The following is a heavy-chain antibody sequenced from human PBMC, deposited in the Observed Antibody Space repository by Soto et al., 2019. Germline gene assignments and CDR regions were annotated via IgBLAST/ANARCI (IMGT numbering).Heavy chain of an antibody. CDR2: IKQDGSEK. CDR1: GFTFSSYW. CDR3: ARDRNTIFGVVTSGMDV. V-gene: IGHV3-7*01. D-gene: IGHD3-3*01. J-gene: IGHJ6*02. Sequence: GGSLRLSCAASGFTFSSYWMSWVRQAPGKGLEWVANIKQDGSEKYYVDSVKGRFTISRDNAKNSLYLQMNSLRAEDTAVYYCARDRNTIFGVVTSGMDVWGQGTTVTVSS.